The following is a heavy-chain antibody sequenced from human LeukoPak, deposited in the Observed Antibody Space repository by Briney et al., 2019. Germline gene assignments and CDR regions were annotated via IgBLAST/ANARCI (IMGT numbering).Heavy chain of an antibody. CDR2: INPGSGGT. V-gene: IGHV1-2*02. CDR3: ARVRDIVVVPAADPFDY. Sequence: ASVKVSCKASGYTFTGYYMHWVRQAPGQGLEWMGWINPGSGGTNYAQKFQGRVTMTRDTSISTAYMELSRLRSDDTAVYYCARVRDIVVVPAADPFDYWGQGTLVTVSS. J-gene: IGHJ4*02. CDR1: GYTFTGYY. D-gene: IGHD2-2*01.